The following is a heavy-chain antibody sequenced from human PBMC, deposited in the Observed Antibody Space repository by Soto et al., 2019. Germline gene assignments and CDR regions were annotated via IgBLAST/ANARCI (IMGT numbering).Heavy chain of an antibody. D-gene: IGHD4-17*01. V-gene: IGHV4-34*01. J-gene: IGHJ3*02. CDR2: INHSGST. CDR3: ARGNGDYSAFDI. Sequence: SETLSLTCAVYGGSFSGYYWSWIRQPPGKGLEWIGEINHSGSTNYNPSLKSRVTISVDTSKNQFSLKLSSVTAADTAVYYCARGNGDYSAFDIWGQGTMVTVSS. CDR1: GGSFSGYY.